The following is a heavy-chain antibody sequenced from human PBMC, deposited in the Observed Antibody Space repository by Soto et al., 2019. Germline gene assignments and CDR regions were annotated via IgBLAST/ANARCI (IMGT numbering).Heavy chain of an antibody. CDR2: ISAYNGHT. V-gene: IGHV1-18*01. Sequence: ASVKVSCKASGYTFTSYGISWVRQAPGQGLEWMGWISAYNGHTNYAQKLQGRVTMTTDTSTSTAYMELRSLRSDDTAVYYCARDKEIASCGGDCYSGSDPWGQGTLVTVSS. D-gene: IGHD2-21*02. CDR1: GYTFTSYG. J-gene: IGHJ5*02. CDR3: ARDKEIASCGGDCYSGSDP.